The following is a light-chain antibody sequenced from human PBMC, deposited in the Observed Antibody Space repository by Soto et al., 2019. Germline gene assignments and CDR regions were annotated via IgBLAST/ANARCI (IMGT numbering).Light chain of an antibody. J-gene: IGKJ1*01. V-gene: IGKV3-15*01. Sequence: EIVMTQSPATLSVSPGERATLSCRASRSVSSNLAWYQQKPGQAPRLLIYGASTRATGIPDRFSGSGSGTEFTLTISSLQSEDFAVYYCQQYNNWPRTFGQGTKVDIK. CDR3: QQYNNWPRT. CDR1: RSVSSN. CDR2: GAS.